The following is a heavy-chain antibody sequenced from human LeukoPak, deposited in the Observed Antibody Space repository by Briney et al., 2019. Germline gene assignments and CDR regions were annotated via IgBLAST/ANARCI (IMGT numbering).Heavy chain of an antibody. J-gene: IGHJ4*02. V-gene: IGHV3-23*01. D-gene: IGHD1-26*01. CDR1: GFTFSSYA. Sequence: GGSLRLSCAASGFTFSSYAMSWVRQAPGKGLEWVSAISGSGGSTYYADSVKGRFTISGDNSKNTLYLQMNSLRAEDTAVYYCAKGIVGATGLFDYWGQGTLVTVSS. CDR2: ISGSGGST. CDR3: AKGIVGATGLFDY.